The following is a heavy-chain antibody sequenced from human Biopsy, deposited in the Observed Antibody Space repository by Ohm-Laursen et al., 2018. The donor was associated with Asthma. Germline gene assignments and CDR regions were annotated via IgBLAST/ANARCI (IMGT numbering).Heavy chain of an antibody. CDR2: DGSYYDGGLK. Sequence: SLRLSCAASGFTFRSYAMHWVRQAPGKGLKWVAVDGSYYDGGLKYYADSVNGRFTVSRDDSKNTLYLQMNSLRPDDTAVYYCARDVMEWYLPAFDFWGQGTLVTVSS. CDR1: GFTFRSYA. CDR3: ARDVMEWYLPAFDF. D-gene: IGHD3-3*01. V-gene: IGHV3-30-3*01. J-gene: IGHJ4*02.